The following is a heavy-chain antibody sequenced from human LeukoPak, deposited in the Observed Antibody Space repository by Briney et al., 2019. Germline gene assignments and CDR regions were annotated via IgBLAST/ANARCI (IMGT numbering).Heavy chain of an antibody. V-gene: IGHV3-23*01. CDR3: AKTLSGYYGSGSYDY. Sequence: GGSLRLSCAASGFTFSNYAMSWVRQAPGKGLEWVSAISGSGGSTYYADSVRGRFTISRDNSKNTLSLQMNSLRAEGTAVYYCAKTLSGYYGSGSYDYWGQGTLVTVSS. CDR2: ISGSGGST. D-gene: IGHD3-10*01. J-gene: IGHJ4*02. CDR1: GFTFSNYA.